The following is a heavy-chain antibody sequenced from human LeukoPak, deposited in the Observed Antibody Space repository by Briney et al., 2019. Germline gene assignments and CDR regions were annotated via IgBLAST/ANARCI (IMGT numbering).Heavy chain of an antibody. Sequence: GSVKVSCKASGYTFTSYYMHWVRQAPGQGLEWMGIINPSGGSTSYAQKFQGRVTMTRDMSTSTVYMELSSLRSEDTAVYYCARWYYYDSSGYDDAFDIWGQGTMVTVSS. CDR1: GYTFTSYY. D-gene: IGHD3-22*01. V-gene: IGHV1-46*01. CDR2: INPSGGST. J-gene: IGHJ3*02. CDR3: ARWYYYDSSGYDDAFDI.